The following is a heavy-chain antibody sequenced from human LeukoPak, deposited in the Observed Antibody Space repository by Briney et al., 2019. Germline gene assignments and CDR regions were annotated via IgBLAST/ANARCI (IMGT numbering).Heavy chain of an antibody. D-gene: IGHD4-17*01. CDR2: ISYDGSNK. CDR1: GFTFSSYA. V-gene: IGHV3-30*04. Sequence: GRSLRLSCAASGFTFSSYAMHWVRQAPGKGLEWVAVISYDGSNKYYADSVKGRFTISRDNSKNTLYLQMNSLRAEDTAVYYCARTPVTVYGMDVWGKGTTVTVSS. J-gene: IGHJ6*04. CDR3: ARTPVTVYGMDV.